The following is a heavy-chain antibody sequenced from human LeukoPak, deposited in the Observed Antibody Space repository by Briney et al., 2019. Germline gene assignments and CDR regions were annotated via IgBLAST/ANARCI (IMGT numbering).Heavy chain of an antibody. Sequence: GGSLRLSCAASGFAFSSHWISWVRQAPGQRLEWVANIKQDGSTRNYVDSVRGRFTISRDNTKNSVYLQMDSLRVEDTAVYYCVRTGKGGFYDTWGQGILVTVSS. CDR3: VRTGKGGFYDT. CDR2: IKQDGSTR. D-gene: IGHD3-16*01. V-gene: IGHV3-7*01. CDR1: GFAFSSHW. J-gene: IGHJ5*02.